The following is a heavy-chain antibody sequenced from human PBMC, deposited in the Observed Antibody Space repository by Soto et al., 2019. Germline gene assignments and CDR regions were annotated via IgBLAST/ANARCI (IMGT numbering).Heavy chain of an antibody. CDR1: GGSISSGGYS. J-gene: IGHJ4*02. Sequence: LSLTCAVSGGSISSGGYSWSWIRQPPGKGLEWIGYIYHSGSTYYNPSLKSRVTISVDRSKNQFSLKLSSVTAADTAVYYCARAENYYDSSGYYSYYFDYWGQGTLVTVSS. CDR2: IYHSGST. V-gene: IGHV4-30-2*01. CDR3: ARAENYYDSSGYYSYYFDY. D-gene: IGHD3-22*01.